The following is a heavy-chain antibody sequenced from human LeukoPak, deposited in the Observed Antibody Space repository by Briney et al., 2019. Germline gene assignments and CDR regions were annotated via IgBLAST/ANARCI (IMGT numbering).Heavy chain of an antibody. J-gene: IGHJ5*02. CDR1: GGSFSGYY. V-gene: IGHV4-34*01. CDR3: ASMTPSYMFDP. CDR2: INHSGST. Sequence: SETLSLTCAVYGGSFSGYYWSWIRQPPGKGLEWIGEINHSGSTNYNPSLKSRVTISVDTSKNQFSLKLSSVTAADTAVYYCASMTPSYMFDPWGQGTLVTVSS. D-gene: IGHD2-15*01.